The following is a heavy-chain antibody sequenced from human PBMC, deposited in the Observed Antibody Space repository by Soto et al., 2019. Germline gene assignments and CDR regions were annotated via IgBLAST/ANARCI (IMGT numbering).Heavy chain of an antibody. D-gene: IGHD1-26*01. CDR2: TDPSGGHT. CDR3: ARDAAFAVVVGATTIADF. J-gene: IGHJ4*02. Sequence: QVQLVQSGSEVKKAGASVRVSCTASGYTFTMHKMHWVRQAPGQALEWMGLTDPSGGHTTYAQKFQGRVSMTGDTSTDTVYLELSSLRSEDTAVYYCARDAAFAVVVGATTIADFWGQGNLVTVSS. CDR1: GYTFTMHK. V-gene: IGHV1-46*01.